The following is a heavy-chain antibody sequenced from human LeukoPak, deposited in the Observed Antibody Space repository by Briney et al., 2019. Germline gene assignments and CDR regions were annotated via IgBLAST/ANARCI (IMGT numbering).Heavy chain of an antibody. CDR1: GFTFSSYW. CDR2: IDSDGSST. Sequence: GGSLRLSCAASGFTFSSYWMYWVRHAPGKGLVWVSRIDSDGSSTSYADAVKGRFTISRDNAKNTLYLQMNSLRAEDTAVYYCATMVRGGFWGQGTLVTVSS. V-gene: IGHV3-74*01. D-gene: IGHD3-10*01. CDR3: ATMVRGGF. J-gene: IGHJ4*02.